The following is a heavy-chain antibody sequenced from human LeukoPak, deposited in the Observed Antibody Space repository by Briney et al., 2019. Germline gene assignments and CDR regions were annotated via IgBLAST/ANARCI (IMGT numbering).Heavy chain of an antibody. J-gene: IGHJ4*02. Sequence: GGSLRLSCAACGFTFSSYAMSWVRQAPGKGLEWVSAISGSGGSTYYADSVKGRFTISRDNSKNTLYLQMNSLRAEDTAVYYCAKDPQASTVVVYFDYWGQGTLVTVSS. D-gene: IGHD4-17*01. CDR3: AKDPQASTVVVYFDY. CDR1: GFTFSSYA. CDR2: ISGSGGST. V-gene: IGHV3-23*01.